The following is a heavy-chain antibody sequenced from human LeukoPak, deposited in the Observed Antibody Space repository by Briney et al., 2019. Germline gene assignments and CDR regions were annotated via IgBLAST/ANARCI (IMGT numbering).Heavy chain of an antibody. V-gene: IGHV5-51*01. CDR1: GYSFTSYW. D-gene: IGHD6-13*01. J-gene: IGHJ4*02. CDR3: ARHRQQLVPVDY. Sequence: GESLKISCKGSGYSFTSYWIGWVRQMPGKGLEWMGIIYPGDSDTRYSPSFQGQANISADKSISTAYLQWSSLKASDTAMYYCARHRQQLVPVDYWGQGTLITVSS. CDR2: IYPGDSDT.